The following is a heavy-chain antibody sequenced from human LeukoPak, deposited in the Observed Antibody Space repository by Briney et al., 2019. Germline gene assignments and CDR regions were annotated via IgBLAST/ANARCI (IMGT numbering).Heavy chain of an antibody. V-gene: IGHV6-1*01. Sequence: SQTLSLTCALSGDSVSINSATWNWIRQSPSRGLEWLGRTYYRSKWYKYYAVSVKGRITINPDTSKNQFSLQLNSVTPEGTAVYYCARGPSYFQHWGQGTLVTVSS. J-gene: IGHJ1*01. CDR1: GDSVSINSAT. CDR2: TYYRSKWYK. CDR3: ARGPSYFQH.